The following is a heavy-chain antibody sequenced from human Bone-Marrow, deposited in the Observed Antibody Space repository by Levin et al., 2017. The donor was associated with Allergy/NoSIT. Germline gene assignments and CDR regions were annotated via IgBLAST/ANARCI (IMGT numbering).Heavy chain of an antibody. Sequence: SQTLSLTCTVSGGSISSSYWSWIRQPAGKGLEWIGRIYTSGSTNYNPSLKSRVTMSVDTSKNQFSLKLSSVTAADTAVYYCAIRGYSYGPFDYWGQGTLVTVSS. J-gene: IGHJ4*02. V-gene: IGHV4-4*07. CDR1: GGSISSSY. CDR3: AIRGYSYGPFDY. CDR2: IYTSGST. D-gene: IGHD5-18*01.